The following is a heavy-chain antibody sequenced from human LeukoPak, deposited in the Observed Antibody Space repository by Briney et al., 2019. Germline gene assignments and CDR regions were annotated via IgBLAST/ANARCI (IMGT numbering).Heavy chain of an antibody. CDR1: GFTFSSYS. V-gene: IGHV3-21*01. CDR2: ISTGSSYI. Sequence: GGSLRLSCAASGFTFSSYSMNWVRQAPGEGLEWVSSISTGSSYIYYADSVKGRFTISRDNAKNSLYLQMNSLRAEDTAVYYCARDGGSAWFLDYWGQGTLVAVSS. J-gene: IGHJ4*02. CDR3: ARDGGSAWFLDY. D-gene: IGHD6-19*01.